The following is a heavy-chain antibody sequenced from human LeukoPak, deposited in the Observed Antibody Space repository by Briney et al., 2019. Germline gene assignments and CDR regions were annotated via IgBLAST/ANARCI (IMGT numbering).Heavy chain of an antibody. D-gene: IGHD5-18*01. J-gene: IGHJ1*01. CDR1: GFTVSSNY. CDR3: ARGYGPEYFQH. CDR2: IYSGGST. V-gene: IGHV3-53*01. Sequence: PGGSLRLSRAASGFTVSSNYMSWVRQAPGKGLEWVSVIYSGGSTYYADSVKGRFTISRENSKNTLYLQMNSLRAGDTAVYYCARGYGPEYFQHWGQGTLVTVSS.